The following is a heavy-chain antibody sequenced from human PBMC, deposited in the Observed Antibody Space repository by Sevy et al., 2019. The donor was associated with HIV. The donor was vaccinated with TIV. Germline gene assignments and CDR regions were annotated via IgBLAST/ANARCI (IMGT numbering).Heavy chain of an antibody. V-gene: IGHV3-74*01. D-gene: IGHD6-6*01. J-gene: IGHJ4*02. CDR2: LNGDGSDI. Sequence: GGSLRLSCAASGFTFSNYYMNWVRQGPGKALVWVARLNGDGSDINYADSVRGRFTISRDNTKNTLYLQMSSLRGEDTAVYYCFVRIRDSSEIDYWGQGTLVTVSS. CDR3: FVRIRDSSEIDY. CDR1: GFTFSNYY.